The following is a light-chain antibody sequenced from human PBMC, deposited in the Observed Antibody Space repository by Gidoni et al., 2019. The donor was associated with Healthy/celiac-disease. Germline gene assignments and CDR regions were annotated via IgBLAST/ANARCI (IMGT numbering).Light chain of an antibody. CDR2: AAS. Sequence: DIQMTQSPSSLSASVGDRVTITCRASQSISSYLNWYQQKPGKAPKLLIYAASSLQSGVPSRFSGSGSGTDFTLTISSLQPEDFATYYCQQSYSTFSTFXXXTKLEIK. V-gene: IGKV1-39*01. CDR3: QQSYSTFST. CDR1: QSISSY. J-gene: IGKJ2*01.